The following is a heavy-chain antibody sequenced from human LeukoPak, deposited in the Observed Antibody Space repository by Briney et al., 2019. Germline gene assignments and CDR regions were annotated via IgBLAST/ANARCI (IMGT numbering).Heavy chain of an antibody. D-gene: IGHD6-13*01. CDR2: IKQDGSEK. CDR3: ARDGYSSSGWFDP. CDR1: GFTFSSYW. J-gene: IGHJ5*02. V-gene: IGHV3-7*01. Sequence: GGSLRLSCAASGFTFSSYWMSWVRQAPGKGLEWVANIKQDGSEKYYVDSVKGRFTISRDNAKSSLYLQMNSLRAEDTAVYYCARDGYSSSGWFDPWGQGTLVTVSS.